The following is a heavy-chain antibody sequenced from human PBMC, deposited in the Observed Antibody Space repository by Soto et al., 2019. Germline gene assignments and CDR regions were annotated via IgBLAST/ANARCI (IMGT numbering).Heavy chain of an antibody. J-gene: IGHJ4*02. D-gene: IGHD4-17*01. V-gene: IGHV2-5*02. CDR1: GFSLSTSEVG. Sequence: QITLKESGPTLVKPTQTLTLTCTFSGFSLSTSEVGVTWIRQPPGKALEWLALIYWDDDKRYSPSLKSRLTITKDASKTQVVLTMTNMDPVDTATYYCAHLDTTVTTQWGQGTLVTVSS. CDR3: AHLDTTVTTQ. CDR2: IYWDDDK.